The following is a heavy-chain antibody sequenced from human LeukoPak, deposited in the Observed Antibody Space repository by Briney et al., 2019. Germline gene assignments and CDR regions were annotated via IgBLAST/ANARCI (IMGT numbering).Heavy chain of an antibody. CDR3: ATDLAARPDYYYYYMDV. V-gene: IGHV1-24*01. Sequence: ASVKVSCKVSGYTLTELSMHWVRQAPGKGLEWMGGFDPEDGETIYAQKFQGRVAMTEDTSTDTAYMELSSLRSEDTAVYYCATDLAARPDYYYYYMDVWGKGTTVTVSS. CDR1: GYTLTELS. CDR2: FDPEDGET. D-gene: IGHD6-6*01. J-gene: IGHJ6*03.